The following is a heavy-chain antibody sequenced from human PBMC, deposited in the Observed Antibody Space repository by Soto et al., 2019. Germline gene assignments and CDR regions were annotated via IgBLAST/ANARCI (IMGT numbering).Heavy chain of an antibody. Sequence: GGSLRLSCAASGFTFSSYDMHWVRQVTGKGLEWVSGIGTAGDTYYPGSVKGRFTISRENAKNSLYLQMNSLRAGDTAVYYCARDSLMRGLDYWGQGTLVTVSS. CDR3: ARDSLMRGLDY. CDR1: GFTFSSYD. D-gene: IGHD3-16*01. J-gene: IGHJ4*02. CDR2: IGTAGDT. V-gene: IGHV3-13*01.